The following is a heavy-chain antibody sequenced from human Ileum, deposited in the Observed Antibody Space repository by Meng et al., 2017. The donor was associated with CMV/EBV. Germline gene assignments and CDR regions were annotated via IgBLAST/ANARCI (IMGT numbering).Heavy chain of an antibody. CDR3: AKLGGAGNYGDY. Sequence: KASGYTFTGPYIHWVRQAPGQGLAWMGRINPNSGDTTYTQNFQGRVTMTRDTSISTAYMELSSLRSDDTAVYYCAKLGGAGNYGDYWGQGTLVTVSS. J-gene: IGHJ4*02. CDR1: GYTFTGPY. D-gene: IGHD3-3*01. CDR2: INPNSGDT. V-gene: IGHV1-2*06.